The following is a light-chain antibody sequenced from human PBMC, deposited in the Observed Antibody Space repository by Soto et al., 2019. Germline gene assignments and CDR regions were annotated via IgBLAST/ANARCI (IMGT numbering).Light chain of an antibody. CDR3: QQYDSSSPT. V-gene: IGKV1-5*01. Sequence: DIQMTQSPSTLSASVGDGVTITCRARQNISVWLAWYQQRPGKAPKFLIYDASNLETGVSSRFSGSGSGTEFTLTIRSLQPDDFATYSCQQYDSSSPTFGQGTKLEIK. CDR1: QNISVW. CDR2: DAS. J-gene: IGKJ2*01.